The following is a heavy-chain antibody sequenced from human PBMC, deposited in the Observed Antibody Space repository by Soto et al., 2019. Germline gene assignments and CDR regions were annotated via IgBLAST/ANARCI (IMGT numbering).Heavy chain of an antibody. J-gene: IGHJ5*02. D-gene: IGHD3-16*01. CDR3: ARGNGRLWTTFSLGWFDP. Sequence: PSETLSLTCAVYGGSFSGYYWSWIRQPPGKGLEWIGEINHSGSTNYNPSLKSRVTISVDTSKNQFSLKLSSVTAADTAVYYCARGNGRLWTTFSLGWFDPWGQGTLVTVSS. CDR2: INHSGST. CDR1: GGSFSGYY. V-gene: IGHV4-34*01.